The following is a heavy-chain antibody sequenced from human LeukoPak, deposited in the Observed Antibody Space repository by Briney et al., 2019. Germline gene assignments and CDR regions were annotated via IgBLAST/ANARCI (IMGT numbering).Heavy chain of an antibody. J-gene: IGHJ4*02. CDR2: IDRDGSRI. CDR1: GFTFSSYW. CDR3: ARNPQQLVGLDY. D-gene: IGHD6-13*01. Sequence: PGGSLRLSCAVSGFTFSSYWMHWVRQAPGKGLVWVSRIDRDGSRINYADSVKGRFTISRDNGKNTLFLQMNSLRAEDTAVYYCARNPQQLVGLDYWGQGTLVTVSS. V-gene: IGHV3-74*01.